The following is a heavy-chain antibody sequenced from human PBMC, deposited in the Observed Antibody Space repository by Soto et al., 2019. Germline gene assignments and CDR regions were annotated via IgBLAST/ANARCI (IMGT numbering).Heavy chain of an antibody. J-gene: IGHJ4*02. D-gene: IGHD2-21*02. Sequence: QMQQQESGPGLVKPSQTLSLTCNVSGGSISSGTSYWTWIRQHPGEGLEWIGHIYFTGATYSNPSLRSRLTMSVDTSKNQFSLKLTSVTAADTATYYCASIPRRGYSYGIDYWGQGTLVTVSS. CDR2: IYFTGAT. CDR1: GGSISSGTSY. CDR3: ASIPRRGYSYGIDY. V-gene: IGHV4-31*03.